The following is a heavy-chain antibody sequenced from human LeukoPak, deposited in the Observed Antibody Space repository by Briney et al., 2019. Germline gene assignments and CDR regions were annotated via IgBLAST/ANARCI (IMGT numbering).Heavy chain of an antibody. CDR2: IIPIFGTA. D-gene: IGHD6-19*01. CDR3: ARSSPSGHFDY. J-gene: IGHJ4*02. V-gene: IGHV1-69*05. CDR1: GGTFSSYA. Sequence: ASVKVSCKASGGTFSSYAISWARQAPGQGLEWMGRIIPIFGTANYAQKFQGRVTITTDESTSTAYMELSSLRSEDTAVYYCARSSPSGHFDYWGQGTLVTVSS.